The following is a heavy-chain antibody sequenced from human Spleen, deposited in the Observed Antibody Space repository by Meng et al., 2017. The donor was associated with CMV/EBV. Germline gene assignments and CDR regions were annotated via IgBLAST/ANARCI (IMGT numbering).Heavy chain of an antibody. CDR2: IWYDGSNK. CDR1: GFTFSSYG. D-gene: IGHD5-18*01. Sequence: GESLKISCAASGFTFSSYGMHWVRQAPGKGLEWVAVIWYDGSNKYYADSVKGRFTISRDNSKNTLYLQMNSLRAEDTAVYYCAKDPGGSTAMDPTGSAFDIWGQGTMVTVSS. V-gene: IGHV3-30*02. CDR3: AKDPGGSTAMDPTGSAFDI. J-gene: IGHJ3*02.